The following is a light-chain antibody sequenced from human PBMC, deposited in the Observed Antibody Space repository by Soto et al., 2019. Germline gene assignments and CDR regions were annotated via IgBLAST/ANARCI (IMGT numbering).Light chain of an antibody. J-gene: IGKJ4*01. CDR3: QQYNVWPLT. Sequence: EIVMTQSPATLSVSPGERATLSCRASQSVSSNVAWYQQKPGQTPKLLIYVASTRDTGIPARFSGSGSGTEFTLNISSLQSEDFAFYYCQQYNVWPLTFGGGTKVEF. CDR1: QSVSSN. CDR2: VAS. V-gene: IGKV3-15*01.